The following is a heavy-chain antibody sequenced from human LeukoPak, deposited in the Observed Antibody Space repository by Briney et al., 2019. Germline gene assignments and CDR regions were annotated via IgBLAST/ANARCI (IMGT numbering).Heavy chain of an antibody. D-gene: IGHD2-2*01. CDR1: GGSVSSGSYY. CDR3: ARGYCSSTSCYEGGYYFDY. Sequence: SETLSLTCTVSGGSVSSGSYYWSWTRQPPGKGLEWIGYIYYSGSTNYNPSLKSRVTISVDTSKNQFSLKLSSVTAADTAVYYCARGYCSSTSCYEGGYYFDYWGQGTLVTVSS. V-gene: IGHV4-61*01. J-gene: IGHJ4*02. CDR2: IYYSGST.